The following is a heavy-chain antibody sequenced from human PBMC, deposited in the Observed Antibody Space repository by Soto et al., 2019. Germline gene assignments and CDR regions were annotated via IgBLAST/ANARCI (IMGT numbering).Heavy chain of an antibody. D-gene: IGHD1-26*01. J-gene: IGHJ4*02. CDR1: GFTFSSYG. CDR2: ISGSGVST. Sequence: PGGSLRLSCVASGFTFSSYGMSWVRQAPGKGLEWVSGISGSGVSTYYADSVKGRFTISRDNSKNTLYLQMNSLRADDTAIYYCAKRPGGIYSFDYWGQGTLVTVSS. CDR3: AKRPGGIYSFDY. V-gene: IGHV3-23*01.